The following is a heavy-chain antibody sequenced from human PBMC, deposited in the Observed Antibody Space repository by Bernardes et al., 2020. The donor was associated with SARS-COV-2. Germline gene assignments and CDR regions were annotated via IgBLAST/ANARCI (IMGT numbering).Heavy chain of an antibody. CDR2: IYYSGST. CDR3: ARSDSSGLLGFLGACDI. J-gene: IGHJ3*02. D-gene: IGHD3-10*01. Sequence: SATLTLTCIVSGGSIRSPYWSWIRQPPGPGLEWIGYIYYSGSTNYNPSLKSRVTISVDRSKTQFSLKLSSVTAADTAVYYCARSDSSGLLGFLGACDIWGQETMVTGSS. CDR1: GGSIRSPY. V-gene: IGHV4-59*11.